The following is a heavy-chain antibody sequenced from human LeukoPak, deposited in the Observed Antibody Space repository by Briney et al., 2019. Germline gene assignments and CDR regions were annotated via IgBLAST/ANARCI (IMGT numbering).Heavy chain of an antibody. V-gene: IGHV3-66*01. Sequence: GGSLRLSCAASGFTVSSNYMSWVRQAPGKGLEWVSVIYSGGSTYYADSVKGRFTISRDNSKNTLYLQMNSLRAEDTAVYYCARGRGTAMDQYYFDYWGQGTLVTVSS. CDR1: GFTVSSNY. CDR3: ARGRGTAMDQYYFDY. J-gene: IGHJ4*02. D-gene: IGHD5-18*01. CDR2: IYSGGST.